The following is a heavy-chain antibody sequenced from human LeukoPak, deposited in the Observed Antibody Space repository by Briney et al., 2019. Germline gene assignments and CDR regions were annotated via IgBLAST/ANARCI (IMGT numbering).Heavy chain of an antibody. J-gene: IGHJ4*02. CDR1: GGTFSSYA. V-gene: IGHV1-69*13. Sequence: SVKVSCKASGGTFSSYAISWVRQAPGQGLEWMGGIIPIFGTANYAQKFQGRVTITADESTSTACMELSSLRSEDTAVYYCARDGGGYCSSTSCHTLDYWGQGTLVTVSS. D-gene: IGHD2-2*01. CDR2: IIPIFGTA. CDR3: ARDGGGYCSSTSCHTLDY.